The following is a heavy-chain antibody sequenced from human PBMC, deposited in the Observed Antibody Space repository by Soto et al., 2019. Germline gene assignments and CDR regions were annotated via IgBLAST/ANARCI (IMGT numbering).Heavy chain of an antibody. V-gene: IGHV3-33*01. CDR2: IWYDGSNK. D-gene: IGHD5-18*01. CDR1: GFTFSSYG. Sequence: HPGGSLRLSCAASGFTFSSYGMHWVRQAPGKGLEWVAVIWYDGSNKYYADSVKGRFTISRDNSKNTLYLQMNSLRAEDTAVYYCAREVQLWSSYFDYWGQGTLVTVSS. CDR3: AREVQLWSSYFDY. J-gene: IGHJ4*02.